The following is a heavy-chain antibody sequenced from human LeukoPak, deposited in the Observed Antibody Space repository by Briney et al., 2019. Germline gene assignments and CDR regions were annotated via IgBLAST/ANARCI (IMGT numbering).Heavy chain of an antibody. CDR1: GYTFTSYG. CDR2: INPSGGST. V-gene: IGHV1-46*01. J-gene: IGHJ3*02. Sequence: ASVKVSCKASGYTFTSYGISWVRQAPGQGLEWMGIINPSGGSTSYAQKFQGRVTMTRDMSTSTVYMELSSLRSEDTAVYYCARDGYYDSSGYYLNDAFDIWGQGTMVTVSS. CDR3: ARDGYYDSSGYYLNDAFDI. D-gene: IGHD3-22*01.